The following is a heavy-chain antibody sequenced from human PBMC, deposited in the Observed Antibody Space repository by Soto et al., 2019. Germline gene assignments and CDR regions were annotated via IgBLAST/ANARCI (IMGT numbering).Heavy chain of an antibody. D-gene: IGHD2-15*01. CDR2: IYYSGST. CDR1: GGSISSSSYY. Sequence: SETLSLTCTVSGGSISSSSYYWGWIRQPPGKGLEWIGSIYYSGSTCYNPSLKSRVTISVDTSKNQFSLKLSSVTAADTAVYYCARQSYCSGGSCSYYFDYWGQGTLVTVSS. V-gene: IGHV4-39*01. CDR3: ARQSYCSGGSCSYYFDY. J-gene: IGHJ4*02.